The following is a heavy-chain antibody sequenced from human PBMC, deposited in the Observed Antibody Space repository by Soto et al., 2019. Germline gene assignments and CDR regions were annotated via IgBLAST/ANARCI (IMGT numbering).Heavy chain of an antibody. J-gene: IGHJ5*02. D-gene: IGHD3-16*01. Sequence: QVQLVESGGGVVQPGRSLRLSCAASGFTFNNYGIHWVRQAPGKGLEWVAVISYDGSNKYYADSVEGRFTISRDSSKNTLYLQLDSLRAEDTAVYYCARQGMLHHNWFDPWGQGTLVTVSS. V-gene: IGHV3-30*03. CDR2: ISYDGSNK. CDR3: ARQGMLHHNWFDP. CDR1: GFTFNNYG.